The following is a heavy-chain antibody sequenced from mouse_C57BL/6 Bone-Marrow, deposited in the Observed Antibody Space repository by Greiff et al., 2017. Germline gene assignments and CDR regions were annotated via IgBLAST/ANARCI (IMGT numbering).Heavy chain of an antibody. V-gene: IGHV1-69*01. CDR2: IDPSDSYT. J-gene: IGHJ3*01. Sequence: VQLQQPGAELVMPGASVKLSCKASGYTFTSYWMHWVKQRPGQGLEWIGEIDPSDSYTNYNQKFKGKSTLTVDKSSSTAYMPLSSLTSEDSAVYYCAREGYGYVLFAYWGQGTLVTVSA. CDR1: GYTFTSYW. D-gene: IGHD2-2*01. CDR3: AREGYGYVLFAY.